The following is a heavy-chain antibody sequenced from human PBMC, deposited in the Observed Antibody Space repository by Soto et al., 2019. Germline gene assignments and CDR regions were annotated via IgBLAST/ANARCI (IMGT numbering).Heavy chain of an antibody. CDR1: GFTFSDYW. CDR2: IKQDGIEK. Sequence: LRLSCVGSGFTFSDYWMTWVRQAPGKGLEWVANIKQDGIEKYSLDSVEGRFIISRDNAENSVYLQMNSLRVEDSAVYYCARGRGLAVTDYPHRLAVWGHGALATVSS. CDR3: ARGRGLAVTDYPHRLAV. V-gene: IGHV3-7*01. J-gene: IGHJ4*03. D-gene: IGHD3-16*01.